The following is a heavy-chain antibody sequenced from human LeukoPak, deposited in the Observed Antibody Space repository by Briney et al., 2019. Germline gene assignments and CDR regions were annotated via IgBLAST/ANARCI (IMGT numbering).Heavy chain of an antibody. CDR1: GGSFSGYY. J-gene: IGHJ4*02. D-gene: IGHD6-13*01. CDR2: INHSGST. V-gene: IGHV4-34*01. CDR3: AREGRDSSSWYEVG. Sequence: SETLSLTCAVYGGSFSGYYWSWIRQPPGKGLEWIGEINHSGSTNYNPSLKSRVTISGDTSRNQFSLTLTSVTAADTAVYYCAREGRDSSSWYEVGWGQGTLVTVSS.